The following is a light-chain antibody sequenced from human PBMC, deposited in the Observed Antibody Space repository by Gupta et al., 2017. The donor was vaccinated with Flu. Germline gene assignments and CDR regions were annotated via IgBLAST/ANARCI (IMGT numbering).Light chain of an antibody. J-gene: IGKJ3*01. Sequence: EIVMTQSPATLSVSPGERATLSCRASQSVDSNLAWYQQKPGQAPRLLIYRASTRATGIPARFSGSGSGTEFALTISSLQSEDFAVYYCQQYDNWPPKVTFGPGTKVDIK. CDR1: QSVDSN. CDR3: QQYDNWPPKVT. CDR2: RAS. V-gene: IGKV3-15*01.